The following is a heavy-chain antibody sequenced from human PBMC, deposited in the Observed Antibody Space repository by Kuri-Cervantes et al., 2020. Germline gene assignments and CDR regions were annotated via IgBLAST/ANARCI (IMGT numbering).Heavy chain of an antibody. Sequence: GGSLRLSCKVSGYNFTGYWIGWVRQMPGKGLEWMGIIHPGDSDIRHSPSFQGQVTISADKSISTAYLQWNSLKASDTAMYYCARQGCSATSCYAGYFYYMDVWGKGTSVTVSS. V-gene: IGHV5-51*01. CDR1: GYNFTGYW. J-gene: IGHJ6*03. D-gene: IGHD2-2*01. CDR2: IHPGDSDI. CDR3: ARQGCSATSCYAGYFYYMDV.